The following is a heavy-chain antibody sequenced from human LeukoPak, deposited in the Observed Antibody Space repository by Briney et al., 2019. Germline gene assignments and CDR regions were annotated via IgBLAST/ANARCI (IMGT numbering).Heavy chain of an antibody. CDR2: IYYSGST. J-gene: IGHJ5*02. CDR3: VRGGVPALVGTKVRRPWFDP. D-gene: IGHD1-7*01. Sequence: PSETLSLTCTVSGGSISSYYWSWIRQPPGKGLEWIGYIYYSGSTNYNPSLKSRVTISVDTSKNQFSLKLPSVTAADTAVYYCVRGGVPALVGTKVRRPWFDPWGQGTLVTVSS. CDR1: GGSISSYY. V-gene: IGHV4-59*12.